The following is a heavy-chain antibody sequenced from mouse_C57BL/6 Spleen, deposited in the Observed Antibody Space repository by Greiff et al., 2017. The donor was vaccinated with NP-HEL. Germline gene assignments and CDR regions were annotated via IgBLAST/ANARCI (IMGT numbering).Heavy chain of an antibody. CDR3: ARNGSPDFDY. D-gene: IGHD1-2*01. CDR1: GYTFTSYW. J-gene: IGHJ2*01. Sequence: QVHVKQPGAELVRPGSSVKLSCKASGYTFTSYWMDWVKQRPGQGLEWIGNIYPSDSETHYNQKFKDKATLTVDKSSSTAYMQLSSLTSEDSAVYYCARNGSPDFDYWGQGTTLTVSS. CDR2: IYPSDSET. V-gene: IGHV1-61*01.